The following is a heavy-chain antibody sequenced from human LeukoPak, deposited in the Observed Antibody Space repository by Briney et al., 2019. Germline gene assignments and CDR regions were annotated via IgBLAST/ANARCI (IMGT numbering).Heavy chain of an antibody. CDR2: ISGSGGST. Sequence: PGGSLRLSCAASGFTFSSYAMSWVRQAPGKGLEWVSAISGSGGSTYYADSVKGRFTISRDNSKNTLYLQMNSLRAEDTAVYYCAKREYSYGEYASGNWFDPWGQGTLVTVSS. CDR3: AKREYSYGEYASGNWFDP. D-gene: IGHD5-18*01. J-gene: IGHJ5*02. V-gene: IGHV3-23*01. CDR1: GFTFSSYA.